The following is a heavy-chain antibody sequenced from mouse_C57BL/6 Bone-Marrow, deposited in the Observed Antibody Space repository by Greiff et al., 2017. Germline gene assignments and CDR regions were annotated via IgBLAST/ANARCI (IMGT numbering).Heavy chain of an antibody. Sequence: VQLQQSGAELVRPGASVKLSCKASGYTFTDYYINWVKQRPGQGLEWIARIYPGSGNTYYNEKFKGKATLTAEKSSSTAYMQLSSLTSEDSAVYFCARRGIIATVVATGAMDDWGQGTTVTVSS. CDR1: GYTFTDYY. CDR2: IYPGSGNT. V-gene: IGHV1-76*01. CDR3: ARRGIIATVVATGAMDD. D-gene: IGHD1-1*01. J-gene: IGHJ4*01.